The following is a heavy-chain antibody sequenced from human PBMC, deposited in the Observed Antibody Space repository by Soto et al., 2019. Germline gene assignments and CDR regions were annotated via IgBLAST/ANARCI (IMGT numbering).Heavy chain of an antibody. CDR3: ARDKYACGVVIIPYYYYGMDV. CDR2: ISAYNGNT. CDR1: GYTFTSYG. V-gene: IGHV1-18*01. Sequence: ASVKVSCKASGYTFTSYGISWVRQAPGQGLEWMGWISAYNGNTNYAQKLQGRVTMTTDTSTSTAYMELRSLRSDDTAVYYCARDKYACGVVIIPYYYYGMDVWGQGTTVTVSS. D-gene: IGHD3-3*01. J-gene: IGHJ6*02.